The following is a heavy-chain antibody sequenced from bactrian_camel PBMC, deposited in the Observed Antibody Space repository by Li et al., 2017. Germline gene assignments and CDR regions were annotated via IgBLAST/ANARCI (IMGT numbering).Heavy chain of an antibody. CDR2: IYPGGVMT. J-gene: IGHJ4*01. D-gene: IGHD6*01. Sequence: HVQLVESGGGSVQAGGSLRLSCAASGRTYCINYVGWFRQAPGKERGGVACIYPGGVMTYYTDSVKGRFTISQDNAKNTVYLQMNELKPGDTAMYYCAADECSARTRSWYLESEYSYWGQGTQVTVS. CDR1: GRTYCINY. V-gene: IGHV3S54*01. CDR3: AADECSARTRSWYLESEYSY.